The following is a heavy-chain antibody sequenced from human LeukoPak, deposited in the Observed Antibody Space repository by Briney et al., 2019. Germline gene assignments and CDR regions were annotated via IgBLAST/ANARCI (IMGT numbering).Heavy chain of an antibody. CDR3: ARVRGGGPIAAEPCFDY. Sequence: PSETLSLTCSVSGGSTSSNVYYWGWIRQPPGKDLEWIGSIYYSGTTYYNPSLKSRVTISIDTSKNQFSLKLSSVTAADTAVYYCARVRGGGPIAAEPCFDYWGQGTLVTVSS. J-gene: IGHJ4*02. CDR1: GGSTSSNVYY. CDR2: IYYSGTT. V-gene: IGHV4-39*07. D-gene: IGHD6-13*01.